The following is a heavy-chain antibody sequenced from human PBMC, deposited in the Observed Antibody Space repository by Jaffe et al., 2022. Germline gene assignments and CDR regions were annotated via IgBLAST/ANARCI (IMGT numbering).Heavy chain of an antibody. J-gene: IGHJ5*02. Sequence: QVTLKESGPVLVKPTETLTLTCTVSGFSLSNARMGVSWIRQPPGKALEWLAHIFSNDEKSYSTSLKSRLTISKDTSKSQVVLTMTNMDPVDTATYYCARIRVGYDFWSGYPRGWFDPWGQGTLVTVSS. CDR3: ARIRVGYDFWSGYPRGWFDP. V-gene: IGHV2-26*01. CDR2: IFSNDEK. D-gene: IGHD3-3*01. CDR1: GFSLSNARMG.